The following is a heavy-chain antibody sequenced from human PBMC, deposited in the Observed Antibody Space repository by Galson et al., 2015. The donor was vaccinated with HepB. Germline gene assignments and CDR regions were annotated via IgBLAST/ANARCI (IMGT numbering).Heavy chain of an antibody. CDR1: GFEFSMYS. CDR3: TRGDGADSWYSEF. CDR2: ISGNSGRI. J-gene: IGHJ4*02. V-gene: IGHV3-48*02. D-gene: IGHD1-26*01. Sequence: SLRLSCAASGFEFSMYSMNWVRQAPGKGLEWISYISGNSGRIDYADSVQGRFTISRDSARNSMYLQMRSLKDEDTAVYFCTRGDGADSWYSEFWGQGTLVTVSS.